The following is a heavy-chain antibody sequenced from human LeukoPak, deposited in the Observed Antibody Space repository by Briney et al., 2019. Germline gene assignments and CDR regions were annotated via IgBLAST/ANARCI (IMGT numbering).Heavy chain of an antibody. CDR3: ARDRSPNIVPTIGLDY. Sequence: ASVKVSCGASGYTFTHYFIHWVRQAPGQGLEWMGIINPSGGSTTYSQKFQGRVTMTRDMSTSTVYMELSSLRSEDTAVYYCARDRSPNIVPTIGLDYWGQGTLVTVSS. CDR1: GYTFTHYF. J-gene: IGHJ4*02. V-gene: IGHV1-46*01. CDR2: INPSGGST. D-gene: IGHD5-12*01.